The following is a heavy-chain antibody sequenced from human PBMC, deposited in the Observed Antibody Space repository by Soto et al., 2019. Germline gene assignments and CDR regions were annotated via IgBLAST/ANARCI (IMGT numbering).Heavy chain of an antibody. CDR1: GXRLSIAYFY. J-gene: IGHJ6*02. V-gene: IGHV4-30-4*01. CDR3: ASSSLYGMGV. CDR2: IYYSGHT. Sequence: SLPRSVSGXRLSIAYFYLCWNHKPPGKGLEWIGNIYYSGHTYYNPYLKSRLIISLDTSKNQFSMKVVSVTAADTAVYYCASSSLYGMGVWGQGTPGTVSS.